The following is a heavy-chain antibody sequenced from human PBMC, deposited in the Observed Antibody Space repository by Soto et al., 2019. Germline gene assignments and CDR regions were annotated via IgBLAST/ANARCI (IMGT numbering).Heavy chain of an antibody. J-gene: IGHJ6*02. CDR3: AKAVEYYYYGMDV. V-gene: IGHV3-43*01. CDR1: GFTFDDYT. CDR2: ISWDGGST. Sequence: LRLSCAASGFTFDDYTMHWVRQAPGKGLEWVSLISWDGGSTYYADSVKGRFTISRDNSKNSLYLQMNSLRTEDTALYYCAKAVEYYYYGMDVWGQGTTVTVSS. D-gene: IGHD1-1*01.